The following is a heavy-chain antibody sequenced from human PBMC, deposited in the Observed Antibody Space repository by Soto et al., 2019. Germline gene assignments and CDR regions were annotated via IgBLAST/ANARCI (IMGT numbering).Heavy chain of an antibody. CDR3: VQTTGWPGFDF. Sequence: EVPLVESGGGLIQPGGSLRLSFAASGFAVSSKYMTWVRQAPGKGLEWVSVIYGGGTTYYADSVKGRFTISRDTSKNTLYLQMNSLRAEDTAVYYCVQTTGWPGFDFWGQGTLVTVSS. D-gene: IGHD6-19*01. V-gene: IGHV3-53*01. J-gene: IGHJ4*02. CDR1: GFAVSSKY. CDR2: IYGGGTT.